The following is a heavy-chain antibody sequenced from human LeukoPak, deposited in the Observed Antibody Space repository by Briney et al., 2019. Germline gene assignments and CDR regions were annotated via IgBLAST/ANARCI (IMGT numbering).Heavy chain of an antibody. CDR1: GFTFSSYS. V-gene: IGHV3-21*04. J-gene: IGHJ4*02. D-gene: IGHD3-22*01. CDR2: ISSSSSYI. CDR3: AKKNGDSSGYYLYYFDY. Sequence: GGSLRLSCAASGFTFSSYSMNWVRQAPGKGLEWVSSISSSSSYIYYADSVKGRFTISRDNSKNTLYLQLNSLRAEDTAVYYCAKKNGDSSGYYLYYFDYWGQGTLVTVSS.